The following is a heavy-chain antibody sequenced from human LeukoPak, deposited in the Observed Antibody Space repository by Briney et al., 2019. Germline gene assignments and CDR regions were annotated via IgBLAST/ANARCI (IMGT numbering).Heavy chain of an antibody. CDR1: GFTFSSYA. CDR2: ISSNGGST. CDR3: VNPPSNLAVAGTGY. V-gene: IGHV3-64D*09. J-gene: IGHJ4*02. Sequence: PGGSLRLSCLASGFTFSSYAMHWVRQAPGKGLEYVSVISSNGGSTYYADSVKGRFTISRDNSKNTLYLQMSSLRAEDTAVYYCVNPPSNLAVAGTGYWGQGTLVTVSS. D-gene: IGHD6-19*01.